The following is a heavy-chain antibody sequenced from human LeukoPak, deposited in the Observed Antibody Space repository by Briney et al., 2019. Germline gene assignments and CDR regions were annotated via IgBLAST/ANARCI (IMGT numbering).Heavy chain of an antibody. D-gene: IGHD3-22*01. Sequence: ETLSLTCTVSGGSISSYYWSWIRQPPGKGLEWIGCFYYSGSTNHNPSLKSRVAISVDTSKNQFSLKLSSVTAADTAVYYCARGPDYYDSSGYYPVWGQGTLVTVSS. J-gene: IGHJ4*02. CDR2: FYYSGST. CDR1: GGSISSYY. V-gene: IGHV4-59*01. CDR3: ARGPDYYDSSGYYPV.